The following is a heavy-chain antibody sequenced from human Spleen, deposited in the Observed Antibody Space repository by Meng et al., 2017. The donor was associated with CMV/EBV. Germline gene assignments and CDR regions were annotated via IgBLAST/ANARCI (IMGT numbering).Heavy chain of an antibody. CDR1: GFTFRTYA. Sequence: GGSLRLSCAASGFTFRTYAIHWVRQAPGKGLEWVSFISYDGTIIDYADSVKGRFTISRDNSKTTLFLEMDSLRAEDTAVYYCARANYDVLTGYSDSWGQGTLVTVSS. CDR2: ISYDGTII. V-gene: IGHV3-30-3*01. D-gene: IGHD3-9*01. CDR3: ARANYDVLTGYSDS. J-gene: IGHJ4*02.